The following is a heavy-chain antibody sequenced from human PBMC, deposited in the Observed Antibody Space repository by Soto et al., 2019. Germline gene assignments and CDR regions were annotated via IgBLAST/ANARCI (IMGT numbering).Heavy chain of an antibody. CDR2: ISYDGSNK. J-gene: IGHJ3*02. CDR1: GFTFSSYG. CDR3: AKDAGNYYDSSGYGHAFDI. V-gene: IGHV3-30*18. Sequence: PGESLKISCAASGFTFSSYGMHWVRQAQGKGLEWVAVISYDGSNKYYADSVKGRFTISRDNSKNTLYLQMNSLRAEDTAVYYCAKDAGNYYDSSGYGHAFDIWGQGTMVTVSS. D-gene: IGHD3-22*01.